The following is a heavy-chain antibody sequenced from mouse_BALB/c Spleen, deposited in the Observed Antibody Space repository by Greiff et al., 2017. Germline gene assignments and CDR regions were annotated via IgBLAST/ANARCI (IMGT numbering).Heavy chain of an antibody. V-gene: IGHV1-9*01. J-gene: IGHJ1*01. D-gene: IGHD2-2*01. CDR3: AKPLWLRRENWYFDV. CDR2: ILPGSGST. CDR1: GYTFSSYW. Sequence: QVQLQQSGAELMKPGASVKISCKATGYTFSSYWIEWVKQRPGHGLEWIGEILPGSGSTNYNEKFKGKATFTADTSSNTAYMQLSSLTSEDSAVYYCAKPLWLRRENWYFDVWGAGTTVTVSS.